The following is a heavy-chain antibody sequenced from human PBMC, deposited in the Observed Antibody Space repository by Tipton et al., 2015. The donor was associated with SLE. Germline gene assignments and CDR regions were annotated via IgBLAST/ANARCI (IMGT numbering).Heavy chain of an antibody. CDR3: ARGLATAPYYYYYMDV. J-gene: IGHJ6*03. CDR2: ISYDGSNK. V-gene: IGHV3-30-3*01. CDR1: GFTFSSYA. Sequence: RSLRLSCAASGFTFSSYAMHWVRQAPGKGLEWVAVISYDGSNKYYADSVKGRFTISRDNSKNTLYLQMNSLRAEDTAVYYCARGLATAPYYYYYMDVWGKGTTVTVSS. D-gene: IGHD2-21*02.